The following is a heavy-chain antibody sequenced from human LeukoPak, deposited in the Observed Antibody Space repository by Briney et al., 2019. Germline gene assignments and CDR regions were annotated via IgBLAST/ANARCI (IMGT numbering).Heavy chain of an antibody. V-gene: IGHV4-34*01. CDR2: INHSGST. Sequence: SETLSLTCAVYGGSFSGYYWSWIRQPPGKGLEWIGEINHSGSTNYNPSLKSRVTISVDTSKNQFSLKLSSVTAADTAVYYCARRPTGSSWYKRYYGMDVWGQGTTVTVSS. D-gene: IGHD6-13*01. CDR3: ARRPTGSSWYKRYYGMDV. J-gene: IGHJ6*02. CDR1: GGSFSGYY.